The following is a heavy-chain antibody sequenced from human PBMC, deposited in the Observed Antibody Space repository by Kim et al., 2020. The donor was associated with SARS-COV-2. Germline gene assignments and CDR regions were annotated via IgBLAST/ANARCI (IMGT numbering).Heavy chain of an antibody. CDR1: GYSFTSYW. Sequence: GASLQISCKGSGYSFTSYWISWVRQMPGKGLEWMGRIDPSDSYTNYSPSFQGHVTISADKSISTAYLQWSSLKASDTAMYYCACPIAAAAKGDAFDIWGQGTMVTVSS. V-gene: IGHV5-10-1*01. CDR3: ACPIAAAAKGDAFDI. D-gene: IGHD6-13*01. J-gene: IGHJ3*02. CDR2: IDPSDSYT.